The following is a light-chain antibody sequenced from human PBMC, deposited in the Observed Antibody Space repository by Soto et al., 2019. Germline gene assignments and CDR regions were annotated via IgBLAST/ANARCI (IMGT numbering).Light chain of an antibody. CDR1: QSVGTS. Sequence: EILLTQSPATLSLSPGERATLSCRASQSVGTSLAWYQQRPGQAPKLLIYDVSYRATGIPPRFSGSGSGTDFTLTISNLEPEDFVVYYCQQRTNWACTFGQGTKVDFK. CDR3: QQRTNWACT. V-gene: IGKV3-11*01. CDR2: DVS. J-gene: IGKJ1*01.